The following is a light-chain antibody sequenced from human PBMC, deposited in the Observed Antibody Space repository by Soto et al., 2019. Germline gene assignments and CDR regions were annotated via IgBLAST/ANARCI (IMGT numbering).Light chain of an antibody. Sequence: EIVMTQSPATLSVSPGERATLSCRASQRIGSSLAWYQHKVGQSPRLLIYGASTRATDIPARFGGSGSGTEFTLNISILQSEDFAVYYCRQYNNWPLTFGGGPQVAIK. J-gene: IGKJ4*01. CDR2: GAS. CDR1: QRIGSS. CDR3: RQYNNWPLT. V-gene: IGKV3-15*01.